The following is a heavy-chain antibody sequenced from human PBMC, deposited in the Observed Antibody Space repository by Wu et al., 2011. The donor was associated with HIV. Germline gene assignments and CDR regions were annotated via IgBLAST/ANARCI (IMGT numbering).Heavy chain of an antibody. CDR3: ARAFWYGEFFPLDY. D-gene: IGHD3-10*01. CDR2: DIPISGTL. J-gene: IGHJ4*02. Sequence: EVKKPGSSVKVSCKASGGTFSSYAIRWVRQAPGQGLEWMGGDIPISGTLNLPQRFQGRVTFTTDTSTNTAYMELSSLRSEDTAVYYCARAFWYGEFFPLDYWGQGTLVTVSS. V-gene: IGHV1-69*05. CDR1: GGTFSSYA.